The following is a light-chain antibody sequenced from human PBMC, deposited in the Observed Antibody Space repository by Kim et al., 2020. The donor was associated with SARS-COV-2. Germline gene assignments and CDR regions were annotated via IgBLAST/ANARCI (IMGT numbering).Light chain of an antibody. J-gene: IGKJ1*01. V-gene: IGKV3-20*01. CDR2: GAS. Sequence: SPAEIATLSCRASQSITRSFLAWYPQKPGQAPRLLIYGASSRATGIPDRFSGSVSGTDFTLTISRLEPEDFAVYYCQQYGSSPQTFGQGTKVDIK. CDR1: QSITRSF. CDR3: QQYGSSPQT.